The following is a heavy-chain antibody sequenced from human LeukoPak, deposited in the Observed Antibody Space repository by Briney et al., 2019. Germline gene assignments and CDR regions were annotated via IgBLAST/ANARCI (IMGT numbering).Heavy chain of an antibody. CDR2: ISSSGSTI. D-gene: IGHD3-22*01. J-gene: IGHJ4*02. CDR1: GFTFSDYY. Sequence: PGGSLRLSCAASGFTFSDYYVSWIRQAPGKGLEWVSYISSSGSTIYYADSVKGRFTISRDNAKNSLYLQMNSLRAEDTAVYYCARDRYYDSSGYIGYWGQGTLVTVSS. V-gene: IGHV3-11*04. CDR3: ARDRYYDSSGYIGY.